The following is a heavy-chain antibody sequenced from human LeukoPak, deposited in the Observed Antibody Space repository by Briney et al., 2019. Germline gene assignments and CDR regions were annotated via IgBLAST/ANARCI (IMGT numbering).Heavy chain of an antibody. CDR3: AKLERYRVAAAGSSIDY. D-gene: IGHD6-13*01. J-gene: IGHJ4*02. Sequence: PGGSLRLSCAASGFTFSSYAMSWVRQAPGKGLEWVSAISGSGGSTYYADSVKGRFTISRDNSKNTLYLQMNSLRAEDTAVYYCAKLERYRVAAAGSSIDYWGQGTLVTVSS. CDR2: ISGSGGST. V-gene: IGHV3-23*01. CDR1: GFTFSSYA.